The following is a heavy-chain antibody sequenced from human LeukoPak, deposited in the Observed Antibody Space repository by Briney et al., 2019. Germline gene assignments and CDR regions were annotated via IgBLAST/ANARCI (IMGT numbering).Heavy chain of an antibody. CDR2: IYYSGST. CDR3: ARGGVPATPEGSFDY. J-gene: IGHJ4*02. D-gene: IGHD2-2*01. CDR1: GGSISSGGYY. V-gene: IGHV4-31*03. Sequence: SQTLSLTCTVSGGSISSGGYYWSWIRQHPGKGLEWIGYIYYSGSTYYNPSLKSRVTISVDTSKNQFSLKLSSVTAADTAVYYCARGGVPATPEGSFDYWGQGTLVTVSS.